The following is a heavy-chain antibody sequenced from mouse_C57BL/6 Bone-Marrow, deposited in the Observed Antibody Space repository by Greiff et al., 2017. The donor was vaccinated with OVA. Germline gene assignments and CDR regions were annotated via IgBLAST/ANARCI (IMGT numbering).Heavy chain of an antibody. V-gene: IGHV14-2*01. J-gene: IGHJ2*01. D-gene: IGHD1-1*01. CDR1: GFNIKDYY. Sequence: VQLQQSGAELVKPGASVKLSCTASGFNIKDYYMHWVKQRTEQGLEWIGRIDPEDGETKYALKFQGKATITADTSSNTAYLQLSSLTSEDTAVYYCARDYYGSSPWGQGTTLTVSS. CDR3: ARDYYGSSP. CDR2: IDPEDGET.